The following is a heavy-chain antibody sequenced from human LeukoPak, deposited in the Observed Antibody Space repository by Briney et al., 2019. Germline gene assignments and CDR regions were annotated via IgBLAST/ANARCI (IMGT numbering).Heavy chain of an antibody. Sequence: PSETLSLTCTVSGGSISSGGYYWSWIRQHPGKGLEWIGYIYYSGSTYYNPSLKSRVTISVDTSKSQFSLKLSSVTAADTAVYYCARETLKSITIFGVVQSYFDYWGQGTLVTVSS. V-gene: IGHV4-31*03. J-gene: IGHJ4*02. D-gene: IGHD3-3*01. CDR2: IYYSGST. CDR3: ARETLKSITIFGVVQSYFDY. CDR1: GGSISSGGYY.